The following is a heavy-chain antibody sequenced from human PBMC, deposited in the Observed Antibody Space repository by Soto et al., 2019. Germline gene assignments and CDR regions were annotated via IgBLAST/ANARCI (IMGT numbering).Heavy chain of an antibody. V-gene: IGHV1-46*01. CDR3: ARDQIAGTYFFDY. CDR1: GNTFTSHY. Sequence: ASVKVSCKASGNTFTSHYIHWVRQAPGQGPEWMGIINPSGGSTSYARKFQSRVTMTRDTSTSTVYMELSSLRSEDTAIYYCARDQIAGTYFFDYWGQGTLVTVSS. CDR2: INPSGGST. J-gene: IGHJ4*02. D-gene: IGHD6-13*01.